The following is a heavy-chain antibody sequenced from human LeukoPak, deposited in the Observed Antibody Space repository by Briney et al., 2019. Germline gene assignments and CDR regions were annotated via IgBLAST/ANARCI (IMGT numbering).Heavy chain of an antibody. CDR3: AKARGATYGTYYFDY. D-gene: IGHD4/OR15-4a*01. Sequence: GGSLRLSCAASGFTFSSYAINWVRPPPRKGLDWVSISGSGGDTYYADSVNGRFPISRDNTKNTLYLQTNRLRAEDTAVYYCAKARGATYGTYYFDYWGQGTLVTVSS. J-gene: IGHJ4*02. CDR2: ISGSGGDT. V-gene: IGHV3-23*01. CDR1: GFTFSSYA.